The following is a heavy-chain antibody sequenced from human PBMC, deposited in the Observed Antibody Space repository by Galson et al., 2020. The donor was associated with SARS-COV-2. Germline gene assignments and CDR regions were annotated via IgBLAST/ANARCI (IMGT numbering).Heavy chain of an antibody. D-gene: IGHD2-15*01. V-gene: IGHV3-23*01. J-gene: IGHJ4*02. CDR3: AKVCDVTMVVAAAFGY. CDR2: ISGTGGNT. Sequence: GGSLRLSCAASGFTFSSFGMNWVRQAPGKGLEWVAAISGTGGNTYYADSVKGRFTISRDNPKNTLYLQMNSLRAEDTALYSCAKVCDVTMVVAAAFGYWGQGTLLTVSS. CDR1: GFTFSSFG.